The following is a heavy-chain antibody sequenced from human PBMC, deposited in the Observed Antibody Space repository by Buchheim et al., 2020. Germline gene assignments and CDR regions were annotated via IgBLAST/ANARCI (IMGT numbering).Heavy chain of an antibody. J-gene: IGHJ2*01. CDR2: IKYDSSKA. CDR1: GFTFRNFW. V-gene: IGHV3-7*01. Sequence: EVQLVESGGGLVKPGGSLRLSCAASGFTFRNFWMSWVRQAPGQGLEWVANIKYDSSKAYYLGSVEGRFTISRDTVTNSLDLQMNSLRAEDAAVYYCVSQTSTLFWGRGT. D-gene: IGHD2-2*01. CDR3: VSQTSTLF.